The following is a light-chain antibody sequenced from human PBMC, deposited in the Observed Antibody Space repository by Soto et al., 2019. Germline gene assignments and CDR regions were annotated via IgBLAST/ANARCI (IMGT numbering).Light chain of an antibody. CDR3: QQYGSSHLIT. V-gene: IGKV3-20*01. Sequence: EIVLTQSPGTLSLSPGERATLSCRASQSVSSSYLAWYQQKPGQAPRLLIYGASSRATGIPDRFSGSGSGTDFTLTISRLEPEDFAVYYCQQYGSSHLITFSQGTRLEIK. CDR2: GAS. CDR1: QSVSSSY. J-gene: IGKJ5*01.